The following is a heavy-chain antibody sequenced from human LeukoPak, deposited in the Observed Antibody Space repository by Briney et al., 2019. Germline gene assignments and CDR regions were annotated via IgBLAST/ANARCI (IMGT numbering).Heavy chain of an antibody. Sequence: GGSLRLSCAASGFTFNRSWMQWVRQAPGKGLVWVSRLDPDGIITAYADSVKGRFTISRDNAKSTLYLQMNSLRAEDTAVYYCTRDVYSSGDAWGQGTLVTVSS. CDR3: TRDVYSSGDA. J-gene: IGHJ5*02. CDR1: GFTFNRSW. CDR2: LDPDGIIT. V-gene: IGHV3-74*01. D-gene: IGHD6-25*01.